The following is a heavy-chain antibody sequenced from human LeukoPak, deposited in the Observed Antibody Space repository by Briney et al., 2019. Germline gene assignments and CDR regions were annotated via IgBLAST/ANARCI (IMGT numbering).Heavy chain of an antibody. CDR2: ISAYNGNT. V-gene: IGHV1-18*01. J-gene: IGHJ6*02. CDR3: ARGPRITIFGVVSHPYYYGMDV. Sequence: ASVKVSCTASGYTFTSYGISWVRQAPGQGLEWMGWISAYNGNTNYAQKLQGRVTMTTDTSTSTAYMELRSLRSDDTAVYYCARGPRITIFGVVSHPYYYGMDVWGQGTTVTVSS. CDR1: GYTFTSYG. D-gene: IGHD3-3*01.